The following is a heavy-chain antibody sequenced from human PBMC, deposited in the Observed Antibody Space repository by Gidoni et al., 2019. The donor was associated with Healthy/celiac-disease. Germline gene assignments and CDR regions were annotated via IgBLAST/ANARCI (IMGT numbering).Heavy chain of an antibody. CDR3: ARDWSASSSSWYYYYGMDV. D-gene: IGHD6-13*01. V-gene: IGHV3-74*01. J-gene: IGHJ6*02. CDR2: INSDGSST. CDR1: GFTFSSYW. Sequence: EVQLVASGGGLVQPGGSLRLSCAASGFTFSSYWLHWVRQAPGKGLVWVSRINSDGSSTSYADSVKGRFSISRDNAKNTLYLQMNSLRAEDTAVYYCARDWSASSSSWYYYYGMDVWGQGTTVTVSS.